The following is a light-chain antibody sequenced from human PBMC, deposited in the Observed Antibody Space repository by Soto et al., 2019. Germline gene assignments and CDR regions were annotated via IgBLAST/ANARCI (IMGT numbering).Light chain of an antibody. V-gene: IGKV3-15*01. Sequence: EILMTQSPATLSLSPGERSTLSCRATESVSNNLAWYQQKPRQAPRLLIYGASTRAPGIPARFSGSGSGTEFTLTISGLQSEDCAVYYCQQYNNWPGTFGRGTKVDIK. CDR3: QQYNNWPGT. CDR2: GAS. CDR1: ESVSNN. J-gene: IGKJ1*01.